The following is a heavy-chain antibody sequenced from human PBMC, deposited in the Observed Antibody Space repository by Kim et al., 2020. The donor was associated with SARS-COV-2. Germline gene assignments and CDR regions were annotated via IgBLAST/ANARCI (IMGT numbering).Heavy chain of an antibody. D-gene: IGHD4-17*01. Sequence: DSVKGRFTISRDNAKNSLYLQMNSLRAEDTAVYYCARGTYGDYYYGMDVWGQGTTVTVSS. V-gene: IGHV3-7*01. CDR3: ARGTYGDYYYGMDV. J-gene: IGHJ6*02.